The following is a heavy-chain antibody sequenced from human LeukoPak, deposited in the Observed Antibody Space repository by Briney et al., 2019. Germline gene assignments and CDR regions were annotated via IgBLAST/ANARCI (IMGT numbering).Heavy chain of an antibody. Sequence: SETLSLTCAVYGGSFSGYYWSWLRQPPGKGLEWIGEINHSGSTNYNPSHKSRVTISVDTSKNQFSLKLSSVTAADTAVYYCARGLAGGRITIFGVVIREVGFDYWGQGTLVTVSS. D-gene: IGHD3-3*01. V-gene: IGHV4-34*01. CDR3: ARGLAGGRITIFGVVIREVGFDY. CDR1: GGSFSGYY. J-gene: IGHJ4*02. CDR2: INHSGST.